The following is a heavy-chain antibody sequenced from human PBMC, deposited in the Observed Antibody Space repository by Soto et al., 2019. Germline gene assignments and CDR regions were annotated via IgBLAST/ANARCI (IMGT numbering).Heavy chain of an antibody. Sequence: EVQLLESGGGLVQPGGSLRLSCAASGFTFSTYTMSWVRQAPGKGMECVSAISGTGGSSSYTDSVKGRFTISRDNSKNTLSLQMDSLRAEVTARYYCAKRAVAGRNWYFDLWGRGTLVTVSS. CDR3: AKRAVAGRNWYFDL. V-gene: IGHV3-23*01. CDR1: GFTFSTYT. D-gene: IGHD6-19*01. CDR2: ISGTGGSS. J-gene: IGHJ2*01.